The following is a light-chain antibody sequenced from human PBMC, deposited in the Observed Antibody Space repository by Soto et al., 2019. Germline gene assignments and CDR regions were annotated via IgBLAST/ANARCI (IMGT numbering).Light chain of an antibody. CDR3: QQLNTYPYT. J-gene: IGKJ2*01. V-gene: IGKV1-9*01. CDR1: QGISSS. Sequence: IQLTQSPSSLSTSVGDRVTIPCRASQGISSSLAWYQQKPGKAPKLLIYAASTLQSRVPSRFRGSESVTDFTLTISSLQHEDFATYYCQQLNTYPYTFGQGTQLEIK. CDR2: AAS.